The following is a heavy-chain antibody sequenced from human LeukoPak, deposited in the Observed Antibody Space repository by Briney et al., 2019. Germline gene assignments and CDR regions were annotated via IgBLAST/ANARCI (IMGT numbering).Heavy chain of an antibody. CDR2: IYTSGST. V-gene: IGHV4-4*07. J-gene: IGHJ4*02. D-gene: IGHD1-26*01. CDR3: ARESGSYSPFDY. CDR1: GGSSSISSYY. Sequence: SETLSLTCTVCGGSSSISSYYWSWIRQPAGKGLEWIGRIYTSGSTNYNPSLKSRVTMSVDTSKNQFSLKLSSVTAADTAVYYCARESGSYSPFDYWGQGTLVTVSS.